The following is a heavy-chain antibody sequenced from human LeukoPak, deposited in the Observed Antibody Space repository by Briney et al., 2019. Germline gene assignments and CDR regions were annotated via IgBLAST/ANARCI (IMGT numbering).Heavy chain of an antibody. CDR3: ARGEGDGYNFIQNWFDP. CDR2: IIPIFGTA. Sequence: SVKVSCKASGGTFSSYAISWVRQAPGQGLEWMGGIIPIFGTANYAQKFQGRVTITTDESTSTAYVELSSLRSEDTAVYYCARGEGDGYNFIQNWFDPWGQGTLVTVSS. CDR1: GGTFSSYA. D-gene: IGHD5-24*01. V-gene: IGHV1-69*05. J-gene: IGHJ5*02.